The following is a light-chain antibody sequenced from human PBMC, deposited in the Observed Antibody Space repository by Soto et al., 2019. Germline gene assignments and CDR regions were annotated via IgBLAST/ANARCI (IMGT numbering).Light chain of an antibody. Sequence: QSVLTQPPSVSGAPGQRVTISCTGSSSNIGAGYDVHWYQQLPGTAPKLLIYVNSNRPSGVPDRFSGSKSGTSASLAITGLQAEDEADYYCQSYDSSLSAVVFGGGTKRHRP. J-gene: IGLJ2*01. CDR3: QSYDSSLSAVV. V-gene: IGLV1-40*01. CDR1: SSNIGAGYD. CDR2: VNS.